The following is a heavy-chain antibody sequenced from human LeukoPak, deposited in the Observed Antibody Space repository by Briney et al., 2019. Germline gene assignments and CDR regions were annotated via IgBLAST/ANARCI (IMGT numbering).Heavy chain of an antibody. CDR3: GSCDSSSQFCPTF. J-gene: IGHJ4*02. CDR1: GFTFSASD. V-gene: IGHV3-73*01. Sequence: GGSLRLSCAASGFTFSASDIHWVRQASGRGLEWVGRITSDPNNYPTAYGASVKGRFTISRDDSKTTAYLQMNSLKTEDTAVYYCGSCDSSSQFCPTFWGQGTLVTVSS. CDR2: ITSDPNNYPT. D-gene: IGHD3-22*01.